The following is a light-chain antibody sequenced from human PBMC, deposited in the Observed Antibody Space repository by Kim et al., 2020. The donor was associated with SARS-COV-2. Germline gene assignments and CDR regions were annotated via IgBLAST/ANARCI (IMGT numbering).Light chain of an antibody. CDR2: EDN. J-gene: IGLJ2*01. CDR1: NLGDKY. CDR3: QAWDSTTAD. V-gene: IGLV3-1*01. Sequence: SVSPGQTATITCSGDNLGDKYACWYQQKPGQPPVVVIYEDNKRPSGIPERFSGSNSGNTATLTISGTQAMDEADYYCQAWDSTTADFGGGTQLTVL.